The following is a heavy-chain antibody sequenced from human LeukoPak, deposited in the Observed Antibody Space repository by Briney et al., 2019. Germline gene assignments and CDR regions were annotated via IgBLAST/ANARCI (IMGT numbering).Heavy chain of an antibody. J-gene: IGHJ1*01. Sequence: SETLSLTCAVSGGSISSSNWWSWVRQPPGKGLEWIGEIYHSGSTNYNPSLKSRVTISVDKSKNQFSLKLSSVTAADTAVYYCARIYSSSWYGGYFQHWGQGTLVTVSS. D-gene: IGHD6-13*01. CDR2: IYHSGST. CDR3: ARIYSSSWYGGYFQH. CDR1: GGSISSSNW. V-gene: IGHV4-4*02.